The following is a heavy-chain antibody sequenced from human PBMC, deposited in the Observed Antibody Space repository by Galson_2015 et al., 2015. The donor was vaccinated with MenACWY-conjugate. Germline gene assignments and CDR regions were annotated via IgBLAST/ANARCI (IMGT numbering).Heavy chain of an antibody. D-gene: IGHD3-22*01. J-gene: IGHJ4*02. CDR2: ASGSGGVT. CDR3: AKGPRYESSGSDSDYLDY. Sequence: SLRLSCAASGFIFNKFAMTWLRQAPGKGLEWVSAASGSGGVTYHADSVKGRFTISRDNSKNTLYLQMNSLKAEDTAIYYCAKGPRYESSGSDSDYLDYWGQGTLVTVSS. CDR1: GFIFNKFA. V-gene: IGHV3-23*01.